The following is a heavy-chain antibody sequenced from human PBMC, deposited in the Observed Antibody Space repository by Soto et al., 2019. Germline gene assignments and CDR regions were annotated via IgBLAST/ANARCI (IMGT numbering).Heavy chain of an antibody. V-gene: IGHV3-21*01. Sequence: PGGSLRLSCAASGFTFSSYSMNWVRQAPGKGLEWVSSISSSSSYIYYADSVKGRFTISRDNAKNSLYLQMNSLRAEDTAVYYCARDRFMTPYYFDYWGQGTLVTVSS. CDR1: GFTFSSYS. J-gene: IGHJ4*02. D-gene: IGHD3-16*01. CDR3: ARDRFMTPYYFDY. CDR2: ISSSSSYI.